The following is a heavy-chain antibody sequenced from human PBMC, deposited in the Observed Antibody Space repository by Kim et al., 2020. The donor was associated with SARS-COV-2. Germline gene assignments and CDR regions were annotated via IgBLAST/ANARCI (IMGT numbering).Heavy chain of an antibody. Sequence: KYYAASVKGRFTISRDNSKNTLYLQMNSLRAEDTAVYYCARGVEMANFDYWGQGTLVTVSS. V-gene: IGHV3-33*01. CDR3: ARGVEMANFDY. J-gene: IGHJ4*02. CDR2: K.